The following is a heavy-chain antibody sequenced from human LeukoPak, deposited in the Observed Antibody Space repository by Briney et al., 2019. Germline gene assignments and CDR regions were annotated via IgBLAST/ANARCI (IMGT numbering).Heavy chain of an antibody. CDR3: ARVAVASTYSGGAFDI. CDR2: INPSGGST. D-gene: IGHD5-12*01. CDR1: GYTFTSYY. V-gene: IGHV1-46*01. Sequence: ASVKVSCKASGYTFTSYYMHWVRQAPGQGLEWMGIINPSGGSTSYAQKFQGRVTMTRDMSTSTVYMELSSLRSEDTAVYYCARVAVASTYSGGAFDIWGQGTMVTVSS. J-gene: IGHJ3*02.